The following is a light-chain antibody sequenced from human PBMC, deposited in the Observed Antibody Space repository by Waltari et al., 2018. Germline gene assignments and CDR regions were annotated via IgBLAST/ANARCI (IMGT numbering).Light chain of an antibody. V-gene: IGKV1-5*03. CDR1: QRIETF. Sequence: DIQMTQSPSTLSAFVGDKVTVTCRASQRIETFLAWYQQKPGKAPKLLIYKASTLETWVPSRFSGSGSGTEFTLTISSLQPDDFATYHYQQYSVYPWTFGQGTKVEIK. CDR3: QQYSVYPWT. J-gene: IGKJ1*01. CDR2: KAS.